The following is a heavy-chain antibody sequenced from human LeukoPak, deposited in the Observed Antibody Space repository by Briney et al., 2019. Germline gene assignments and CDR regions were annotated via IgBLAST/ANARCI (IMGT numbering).Heavy chain of an antibody. V-gene: IGHV4-4*09. CDR3: ARSYYDFLTGYYLDY. CDR1: GDSISSYY. D-gene: IGHD3-9*01. CDR2: IYTSGTT. J-gene: IGHJ4*02. Sequence: SETLSLTCNVSGDSISSYYWSWIRQPPGEGLEWIGYIYTSGTTSYNPPLKSRVTISVDTSKNQFSLRLSSVTAADTAVYYCARSYYDFLTGYYLDYWGQGTLVTVSS.